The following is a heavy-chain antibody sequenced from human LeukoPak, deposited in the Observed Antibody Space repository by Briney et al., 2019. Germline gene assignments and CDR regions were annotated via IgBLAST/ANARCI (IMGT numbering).Heavy chain of an antibody. D-gene: IGHD3-3*01. Sequence: GGSLRLSCAASGFTFSSYSMNWVRQAPGKGLEWVSSISSSSSYIYYADSVKGRFTISRDNAKNSLYLQMNSLRAEDTAVYYCARDRFLEWRRDTGGQGTLVTVSP. CDR2: ISSSSSYI. V-gene: IGHV3-21*01. J-gene: IGHJ4*02. CDR1: GFTFSSYS. CDR3: ARDRFLEWRRDT.